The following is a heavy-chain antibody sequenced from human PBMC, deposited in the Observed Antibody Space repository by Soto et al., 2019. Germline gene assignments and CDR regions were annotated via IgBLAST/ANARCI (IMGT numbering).Heavy chain of an antibody. J-gene: IGHJ4*02. V-gene: IGHV3-23*01. D-gene: IGHD4-17*01. CDR2: ISGSGGST. CDR1: GFTFSSYA. CDR3: AKGAYRVTTKGHFDY. Sequence: GGSLRLSCAASGFTFSSYAMSWVRQAPGKGLEWVSAISGSGGSTYYADSVKGPLTISRDNSKNTPYLQMNSLGAEDTAVYYCAKGAYRVTTKGHFDYWGQGTLVTVSS.